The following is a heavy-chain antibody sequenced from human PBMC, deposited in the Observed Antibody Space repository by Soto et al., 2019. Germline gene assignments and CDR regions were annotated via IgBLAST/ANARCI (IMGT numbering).Heavy chain of an antibody. CDR3: ASLVRGVIPYYYYYGMDV. D-gene: IGHD3-10*01. CDR1: GGSFSGYY. J-gene: IGHJ6*02. Sequence: SETLSLTCAVYGGSFSGYYWSWIRQPPGKGLEWIGEINHSGSTNYNPSLKSRVTISVDTSKNQFSLKLSSVTAADTAVYYCASLVRGVIPYYYYYGMDVWGQGTTVTVSS. CDR2: INHSGST. V-gene: IGHV4-34*01.